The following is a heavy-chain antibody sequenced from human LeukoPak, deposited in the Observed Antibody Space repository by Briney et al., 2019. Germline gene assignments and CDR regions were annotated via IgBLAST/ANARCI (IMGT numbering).Heavy chain of an antibody. CDR1: GFTFSSYG. J-gene: IGHJ6*02. CDR3: ARANDYGDYYYYGMDV. D-gene: IGHD4-17*01. CDR2: IWYDGSNK. V-gene: IGHV3-33*01. Sequence: GGSLRLSCAASGFTFSSYGMHWVRQAPGKGLEWVAVIWYDGSNKYYADSVKGRFTISRDNSKNTLYLQMNSLRAEDTAVYYCARANDYGDYYYYGMDVWGQGTTVTVSS.